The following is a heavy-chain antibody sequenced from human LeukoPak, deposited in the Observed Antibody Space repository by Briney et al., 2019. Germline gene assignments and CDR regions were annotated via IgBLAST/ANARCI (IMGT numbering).Heavy chain of an antibody. J-gene: IGHJ6*02. D-gene: IGHD5-12*01. CDR2: VNSDGTST. Sequence: GGSLRLSCAASGFTLSSYWMHWVRRAPGKGLVWVSRVNSDGTSTTYADSVRGRFTSSRDNAKNTLYLQMNSLRVEDTAVYYCTRDIVATITTHYYYYGMDLWGQGTTVTVSS. CDR3: TRDIVATITTHYYYYGMDL. CDR1: GFTLSSYW. V-gene: IGHV3-74*03.